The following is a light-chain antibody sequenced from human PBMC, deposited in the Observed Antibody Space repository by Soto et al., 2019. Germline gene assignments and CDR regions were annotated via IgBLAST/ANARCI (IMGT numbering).Light chain of an antibody. CDR1: QTVSSY. V-gene: IGKV3-11*01. J-gene: IGKJ1*01. CDR2: DAS. CDR3: QQHRHGPPWR. Sequence: MVFPTCPATVPLPPFERATLACLASQTVSSYLLWYQQKPGQAPRLLIYDASNRATGIPARFSGSVSETDFTLTISSLEPDDFAADHCQQHRHGPPWRFGPGTKVDIK.